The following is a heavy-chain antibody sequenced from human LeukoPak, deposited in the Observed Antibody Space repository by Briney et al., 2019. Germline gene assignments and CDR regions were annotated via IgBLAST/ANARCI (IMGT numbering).Heavy chain of an antibody. J-gene: IGHJ5*02. V-gene: IGHV4-59*02. CDR3: ARENWQQRAPGRWLDP. Sequence: PSENLSLNCTVSGGPVSSHSWAWIRPFPGKGLEWIAYIYPIESTNYSPSLKSRVTTSVDTSKNQCSLKLSSVTAADTAVYFCARENWQQRAPGRWLDPWGQGTLVTVSS. D-gene: IGHD3-10*01. CDR2: IYPIEST. CDR1: GGPVSSHS.